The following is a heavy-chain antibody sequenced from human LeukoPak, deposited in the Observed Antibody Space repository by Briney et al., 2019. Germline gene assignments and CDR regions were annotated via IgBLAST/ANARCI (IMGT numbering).Heavy chain of an antibody. Sequence: GASVKVSCKASGYTFTGYYMHWVRQAPGQGLEWMGWISAYNGNTNYAQKLQGRVTMTTDTSTSTAYMELRSLRSDDTAVYYCAILGYCSSTSCYDSDYYYYYGMDVWGQGTTVTVSS. D-gene: IGHD2-2*01. CDR2: ISAYNGNT. CDR1: GYTFTGYY. J-gene: IGHJ6*02. CDR3: AILGYCSSTSCYDSDYYYYYGMDV. V-gene: IGHV1-18*04.